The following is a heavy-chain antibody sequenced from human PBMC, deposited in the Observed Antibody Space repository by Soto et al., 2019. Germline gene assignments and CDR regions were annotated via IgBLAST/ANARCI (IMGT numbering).Heavy chain of an antibody. CDR1: GGSISADYW. V-gene: IGHV4-4*02. D-gene: IGHD3-16*01. Sequence: QVQLQESGPGLVKPSETLSLTCAVSGGSISADYWWSWVRQPPGKGLEWIGEIHHTGSTNYIQSRKSRVTMSLDKSNNQLSLKLNSVTAADTALYYCARGSDYRWVYWGQGTLVTVSS. CDR3: ARGSDYRWVY. J-gene: IGHJ4*02. CDR2: IHHTGST.